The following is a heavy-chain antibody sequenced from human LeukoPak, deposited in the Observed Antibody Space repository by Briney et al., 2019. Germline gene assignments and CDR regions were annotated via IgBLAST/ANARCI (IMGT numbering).Heavy chain of an antibody. J-gene: IGHJ3*02. CDR1: GGTFSSYA. CDR2: IIPILGIA. V-gene: IGHV1-69*04. D-gene: IGHD4/OR15-4a*01. Sequence: ASVKVSCKASGGTFSSYAISWVRQAPGQGLEWMGRIIPILGIANYAQKFQGRVTITADKSTSTAYMELSSLRSEDTAVYYCARVVLSYAFDIWGQGTMVTVSS. CDR3: ARVVLSYAFDI.